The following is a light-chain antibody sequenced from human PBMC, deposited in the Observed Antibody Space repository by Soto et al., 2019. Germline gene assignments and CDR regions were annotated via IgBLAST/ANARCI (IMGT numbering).Light chain of an antibody. V-gene: IGKV3-11*01. CDR3: QQRISWPPT. CDR1: QSVSIL. CDR2: DAS. Sequence: EIVLTQSPATLSLSPGDRATVSCRASQSVSILVAWYQQKPGQSARLLIYDASNRATGIPDRFSGSGSGADFTLTISSLEPEDFAVYYCQQRISWPPTFGQGTRLEIK. J-gene: IGKJ5*01.